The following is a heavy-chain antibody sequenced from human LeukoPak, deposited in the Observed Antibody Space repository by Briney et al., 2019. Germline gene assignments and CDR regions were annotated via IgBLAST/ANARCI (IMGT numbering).Heavy chain of an antibody. CDR3: AFQGGSSWYDIWFDP. CDR2: INPNSGGT. V-gene: IGHV1-2*02. J-gene: IGHJ5*02. Sequence: GASVKVSCNASGYTFTGYYMHWVRQPPAQGLEWMGWINPNSGGTNYAQKFQGRVTMTRDTSISTAYMELSRLRSDDTAVYYCAFQGGSSWYDIWFDPWGQGTLVTVPS. CDR1: GYTFTGYY. D-gene: IGHD6-13*01.